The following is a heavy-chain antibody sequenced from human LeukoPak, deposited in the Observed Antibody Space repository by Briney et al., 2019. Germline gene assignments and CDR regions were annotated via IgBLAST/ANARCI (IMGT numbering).Heavy chain of an antibody. CDR1: GFTFSSYR. CDR3: AALDHGHDY. Sequence: GSPRLSSAAPGFTFSSYRMHTVRHAPGKGLVWVSRSNSDGRSTSYADSVKGRFTISRDNAKNTLYLQMNSLRAEDTAVYYCAALDHGHDYWGQGTLVTVSS. V-gene: IGHV3-74*01. CDR2: SNSDGRST. J-gene: IGHJ4*02.